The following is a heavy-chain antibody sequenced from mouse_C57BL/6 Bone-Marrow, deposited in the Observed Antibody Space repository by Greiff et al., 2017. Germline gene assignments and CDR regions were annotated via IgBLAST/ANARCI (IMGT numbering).Heavy chain of an antibody. CDR2: IDPENGDT. J-gene: IGHJ1*03. D-gene: IGHD2-4*01. CDR1: GFNFKDDY. Sequence: EVQLQQSGAELVRPGASVKLSCTASGFNFKDDYMHWVKQRPEQGLEWIGWIDPENGDTEYASKFQGKATITADTSSNTAYMQLSSLTSEDTAVYYSTTDYGDVWGTGTTVTVSS. V-gene: IGHV14-4*01. CDR3: TTDYGDV.